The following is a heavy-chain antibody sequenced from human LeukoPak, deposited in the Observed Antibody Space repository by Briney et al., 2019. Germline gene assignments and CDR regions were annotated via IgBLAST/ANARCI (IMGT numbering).Heavy chain of an antibody. J-gene: IGHJ4*02. CDR2: ISGSGDGT. D-gene: IGHD6-19*01. Sequence: GGSLRLSCAASGFTFSSYAMSWVRQTPGKGLEWVSIISGSGDGTYYADSVKGRFTISRDNSKNTLFLQMNSLRAEDTAKYYCAKGYRQWLSRFDYWGQGTLVTVSS. CDR3: AKGYRQWLSRFDY. V-gene: IGHV3-23*01. CDR1: GFTFSSYA.